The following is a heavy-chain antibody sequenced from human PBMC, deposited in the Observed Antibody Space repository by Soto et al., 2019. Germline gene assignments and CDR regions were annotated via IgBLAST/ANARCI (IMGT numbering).Heavy chain of an antibody. CDR2: INYSGGT. Sequence: SSETLSLTCAVYGGTFSSYYWNWICQSPGKGLEWIGDINYSGGTNYNPSLKSRVTISVDTSKNQFSLQLDSVTAADTAVYYCAKSYSGPFDPWGQGALVTVSS. CDR1: GGTFSSYY. D-gene: IGHD6-25*01. V-gene: IGHV4-34*08. J-gene: IGHJ5*02. CDR3: AKSYSGPFDP.